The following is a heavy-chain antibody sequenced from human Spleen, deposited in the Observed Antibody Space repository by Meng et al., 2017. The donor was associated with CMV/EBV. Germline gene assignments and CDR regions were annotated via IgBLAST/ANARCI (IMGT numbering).Heavy chain of an antibody. V-gene: IGHV4-30-4*08. Sequence: TVSGGYISRGDYYWSWIRQTPGKGLEWIGYIYSSGSTYYNPSLKSRVSISIDTSKNQFSLKLRSVTAADTAVYYCARVLNQDHFDYWGQGTLVTVSS. CDR2: IYSSGST. J-gene: IGHJ4*02. CDR3: ARVLNQDHFDY. CDR1: GGYISRGDYY.